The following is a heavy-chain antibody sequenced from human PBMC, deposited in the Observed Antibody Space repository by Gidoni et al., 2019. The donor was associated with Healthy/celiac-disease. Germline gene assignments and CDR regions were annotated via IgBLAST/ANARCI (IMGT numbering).Heavy chain of an antibody. J-gene: IGHJ6*02. D-gene: IGHD5-18*01. Sequence: QVQLVQSGAEVKKPGSPVKVSCKASGGPFSSYAISWVRQAPGQGLAWMGGMIPIFGTANYAQKFQGRVTITADKSTSTAYMELSSLRSEDTAVYYCARENSYGYSSLYYGMDVWGQGTTVTVSS. CDR2: MIPIFGTA. CDR1: GGPFSSYA. CDR3: ARENSYGYSSLYYGMDV. V-gene: IGHV1-69*06.